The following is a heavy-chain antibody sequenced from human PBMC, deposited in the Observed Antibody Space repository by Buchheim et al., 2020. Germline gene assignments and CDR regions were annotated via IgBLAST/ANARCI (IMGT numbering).Heavy chain of an antibody. D-gene: IGHD3-10*01. Sequence: QVQLVQSGAEVKKPGASVKVSCKASGYTFTGYYMHWVRQAPGQGLEWMGWINPNSGGTNYAQKFQGRVTMTRDTSISTAYMELSRLRSDDTAVYYCARAGLRSPTYYYGSGSYYAYYYGMDVWGQGTT. J-gene: IGHJ6*02. CDR2: INPNSGGT. CDR3: ARAGLRSPTYYYGSGSYYAYYYGMDV. V-gene: IGHV1-2*02. CDR1: GYTFTGYY.